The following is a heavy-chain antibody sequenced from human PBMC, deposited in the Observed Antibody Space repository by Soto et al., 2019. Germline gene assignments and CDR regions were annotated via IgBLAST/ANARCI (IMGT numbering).Heavy chain of an antibody. D-gene: IGHD2-15*01. CDR2: INPTTGGT. J-gene: IGHJ4*02. CDR3: TRKVATFNFDR. CDR1: GYTLSDYY. Sequence: ASVKVSCKASGYTLSDYYLHWVRQAPGQGLEWMGWINPTTGGTNYVRKFQGRVTMTRDTSINTAYLEVSSMRSDDTAVYFCTRKVATFNFDRWGQGTLVTVSS. V-gene: IGHV1-2*02.